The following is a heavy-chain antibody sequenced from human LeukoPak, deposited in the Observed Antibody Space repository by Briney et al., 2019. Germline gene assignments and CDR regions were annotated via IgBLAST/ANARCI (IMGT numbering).Heavy chain of an antibody. V-gene: IGHV4-39*01. Sequence: WIRQPPGKGLEWIGSIYYSGSTYYNPSLKSRVTISVDTSKNQFSLKLSSVTAADTAVYYCASADYYDSSGYSYDAFDIWGQGTMVTVSS. CDR3: ASADYYDSSGYSYDAFDI. CDR2: IYYSGST. D-gene: IGHD3-22*01. J-gene: IGHJ3*02.